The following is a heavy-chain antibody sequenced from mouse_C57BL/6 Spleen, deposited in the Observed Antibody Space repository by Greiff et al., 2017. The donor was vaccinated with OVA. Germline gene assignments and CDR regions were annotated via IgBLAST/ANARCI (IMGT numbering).Heavy chain of an antibody. Sequence: EVQLQESGPELVKPGASVKMSCKASGYTFPDYNMHWVKQSHGKSLEWIGYINPNNGGTSYNQKFKGKATLTVNKSSSTAYMELRSLTSEDSAVYYCARWLLLWYFDVWGTGTTVTVSS. D-gene: IGHD2-3*01. J-gene: IGHJ1*03. V-gene: IGHV1-22*01. CDR2: INPNNGGT. CDR3: ARWLLLWYFDV. CDR1: GYTFPDYN.